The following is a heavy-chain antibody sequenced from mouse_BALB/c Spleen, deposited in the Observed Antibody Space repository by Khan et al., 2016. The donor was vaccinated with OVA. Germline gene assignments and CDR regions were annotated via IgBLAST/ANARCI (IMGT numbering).Heavy chain of an antibody. Sequence: EVQLQESGPGLVKPSQTVSLTCTVTGISITTGNYRWSWIRQFPGNKLEWIGYIYYSGTITYHPTLTSRTTITRDTSKNQFILEMNSMTAEDTATYYCARDKWGYRYWYFDVWGAGTTVTVYS. V-gene: IGHV3-5*02. J-gene: IGHJ1*01. CDR3: ARDKWGYRYWYFDV. CDR2: IYYSGTI. D-gene: IGHD2-2*01. CDR1: GISITTGNYR.